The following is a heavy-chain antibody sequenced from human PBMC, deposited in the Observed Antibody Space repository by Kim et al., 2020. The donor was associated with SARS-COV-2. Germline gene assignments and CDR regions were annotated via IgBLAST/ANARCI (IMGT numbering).Heavy chain of an antibody. CDR1: GFTFSNYY. Sequence: GGSLRLSCAASGFTFSNYYLSWIRQAPGKGLEWLSYISSSGRYTNYEDSVKGRFTISRDNAKNSLYLQMNNLRAEDTAVYYCARARVGSSAWYYFDYWGPGSLVTVSS. V-gene: IGHV3-11*05. J-gene: IGHJ4*02. D-gene: IGHD6-19*01. CDR3: ARARVGSSAWYYFDY. CDR2: ISSSGRYT.